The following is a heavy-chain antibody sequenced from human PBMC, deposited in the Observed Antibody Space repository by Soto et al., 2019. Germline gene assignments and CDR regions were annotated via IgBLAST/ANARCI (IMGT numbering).Heavy chain of an antibody. J-gene: IGHJ3*02. CDR1: GFTFSSYG. CDR2: IWYDGSNK. CDR3: AIGSSAGAAGFGGAFDI. V-gene: IGHV3-33*01. D-gene: IGHD3-10*01. Sequence: QVQLVESGGGVVQPGRSLRLSCAASGFTFSSYGMHWVRQAPGKGLEWVAVIWYDGSNKYYADSVKGRFTISRDNSKNTLYLQMNSLRAEDTAVYYCAIGSSAGAAGFGGAFDIWGQGTMVTVSS.